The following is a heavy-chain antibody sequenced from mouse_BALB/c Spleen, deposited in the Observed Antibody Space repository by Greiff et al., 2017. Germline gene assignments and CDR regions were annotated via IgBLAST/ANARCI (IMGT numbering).Heavy chain of an antibody. CDR3: ARGRRYDVAWFAY. Sequence: EVHLVESGGGLVKPGGSLKLSCAASGFTFSDYYMYWVRQTPEKRLEWVATISDGGSYTYYPDSVKGRFTISRDNAKNNLYLQMSSLKSEDTAMYYCARGRRYDVAWFAYWGQGTLVTVSA. J-gene: IGHJ3*01. D-gene: IGHD2-14*01. CDR2: ISDGGSYT. V-gene: IGHV5-4*02. CDR1: GFTFSDYY.